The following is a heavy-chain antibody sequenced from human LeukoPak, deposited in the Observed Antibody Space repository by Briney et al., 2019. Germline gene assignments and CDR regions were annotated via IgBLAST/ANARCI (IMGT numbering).Heavy chain of an antibody. V-gene: IGHV1-18*01. CDR3: PRDLSSGWTPWGY. Sequence: SVKVSCKASGYTLTSYGISWVRQAPAQGLEWMGWISTYNGNTNYAHKLKGSVTMTTDTSTTTAHMVLGSLRSDQTPGFYLPRDLSSGWTPWGYWGQGSLVTVSS. CDR1: GYTLTSYG. D-gene: IGHD6-19*01. CDR2: ISTYNGNT. J-gene: IGHJ4*02.